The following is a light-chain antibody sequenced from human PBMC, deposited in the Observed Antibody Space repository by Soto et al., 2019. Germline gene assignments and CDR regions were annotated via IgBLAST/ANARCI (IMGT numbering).Light chain of an antibody. V-gene: IGKV1-5*03. Sequence: DIQMTQTPSTLSASVGDRVTITCRASQNIKRWLAWYQQRPGKAPNLLIHKASTLEVGVPSRFSGSASGTEFTLTISSLQPDDFAVYFCLQYNVYPLSFGGGTKVEIK. CDR1: QNIKRW. CDR2: KAS. J-gene: IGKJ4*01. CDR3: LQYNVYPLS.